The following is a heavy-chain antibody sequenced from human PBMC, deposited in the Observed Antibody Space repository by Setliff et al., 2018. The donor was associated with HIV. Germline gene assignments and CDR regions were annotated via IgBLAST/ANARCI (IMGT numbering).Heavy chain of an antibody. V-gene: IGHV4-61*02. Sequence: SETLSLTCTVSGDSIARNTYYWSWIRQPAGKGLEWIGRIYAGGSANYNPSLRRRVTISLDTSKNQFSLRLNSVTAADRAVYYCARGVPLLPPNFWGQGTLVTVSS. CDR1: GDSIARNTYY. D-gene: IGHD2-21*02. CDR2: IYAGGSA. CDR3: ARGVPLLPPNF. J-gene: IGHJ4*02.